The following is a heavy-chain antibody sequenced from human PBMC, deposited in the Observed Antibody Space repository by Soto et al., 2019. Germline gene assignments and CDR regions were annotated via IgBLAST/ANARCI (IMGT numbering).Heavy chain of an antibody. CDR2: ISGFNGKT. CDR1: GYTFTSTG. D-gene: IGHD3-10*01. Sequence: ASVKFSCKASGYTFTSTGITWVRQAPGQGPEWMGWISGFNGKTNYAQKFQGRVTMTADTSTTTAYMELRSLTSDDTAVYYCARDLDGSGSYYTDYWGQGTLVTV. CDR3: ARDLDGSGSYYTDY. V-gene: IGHV1-18*01. J-gene: IGHJ4*02.